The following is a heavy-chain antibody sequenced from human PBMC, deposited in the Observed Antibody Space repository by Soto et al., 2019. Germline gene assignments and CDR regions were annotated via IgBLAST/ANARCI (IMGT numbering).Heavy chain of an antibody. V-gene: IGHV4-30-4*01. Sequence: SETLSLTCTVSGGSISSGDYYWSWIRQPPGKGLEWIGYIYYSGSTYYNPSLKSRVTISVDTSKNQFSLKLSSVTAADTAVYYCAREGYVEMATNWRIFDYWGQGTLVTVSS. CDR2: IYYSGST. J-gene: IGHJ4*02. CDR1: GGSISSGDYY. CDR3: AREGYVEMATNWRIFDY. D-gene: IGHD1-26*01.